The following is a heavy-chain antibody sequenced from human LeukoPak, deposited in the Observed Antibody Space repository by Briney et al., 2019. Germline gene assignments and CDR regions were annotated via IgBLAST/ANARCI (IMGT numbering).Heavy chain of an antibody. CDR2: ISYDGSDE. J-gene: IGHJ4*02. Sequence: GGSLRLSCAASGFTFSSYSMNWVRQAPGKGLEWVGVISYDGSDEYYTDSVKGRFTISRDNSKNTVYLQMNSLRADDTAVYYCARDFTPEWFDIHWGQGALVTVS. V-gene: IGHV3-30*03. CDR1: GFTFSSYS. D-gene: IGHD3-3*01. CDR3: ARDFTPEWFDIH.